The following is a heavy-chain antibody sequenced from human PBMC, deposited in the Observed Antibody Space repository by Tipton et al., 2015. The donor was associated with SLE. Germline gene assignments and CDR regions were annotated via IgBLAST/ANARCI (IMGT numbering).Heavy chain of an antibody. CDR3: ASWAAMGFFDY. V-gene: IGHV4-39*01. J-gene: IGHJ4*02. CDR2: IYYSGST. D-gene: IGHD5-18*01. Sequence: TLSLTCTVSGGSISSSSYYWGWIRQPPGKGLEWIGSIYYSGSTYYNPSLKSRVTISVDTSKNQFSLKLSSVTAADTAVYYCASWAAMGFFDYWGQGTLVTVSS. CDR1: GGSISSSSYY.